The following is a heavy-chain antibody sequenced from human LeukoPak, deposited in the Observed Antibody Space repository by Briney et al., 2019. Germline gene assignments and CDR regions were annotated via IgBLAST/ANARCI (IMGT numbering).Heavy chain of an antibody. J-gene: IGHJ3*02. CDR2: IGSNGGST. D-gene: IGHD2-2*01. CDR1: GFTFNSYA. Sequence: GGSLRLSCAASGFTFNSYAMHWVRQAPGKGLEYVSVIGSNGGSTYYADSVKGRFTISGDNSKNTLYLQMGSLRAEDMAVYYCARSNCSTTDCLFNAFDIWGQGTMVTVSS. CDR3: ARSNCSTTDCLFNAFDI. V-gene: IGHV3-64*02.